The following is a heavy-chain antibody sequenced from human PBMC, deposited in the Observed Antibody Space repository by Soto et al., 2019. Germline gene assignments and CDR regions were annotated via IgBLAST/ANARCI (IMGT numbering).Heavy chain of an antibody. CDR1: GFPFSDYY. CDR2: ISSSGSTT. CDR3: ARAWETFCTGRSGYGPNWFDP. J-gene: IGHJ5*02. Sequence: GGSLRLSCAASGFPFSDYYMSWVRQAPGKGLEWLSSISSSGSTTHYADSLKGRFTISRDNAKNALYLQTNSLRGEDSAIYYCARAWETFCTGRSGYGPNWFDPCGRGTLVTVSS. D-gene: IGHD2-8*02. V-gene: IGHV3-11*01.